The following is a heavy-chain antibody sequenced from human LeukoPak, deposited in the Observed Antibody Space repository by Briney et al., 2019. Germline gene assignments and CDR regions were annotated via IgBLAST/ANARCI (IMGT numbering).Heavy chain of an antibody. CDR2: IYTSGST. CDR3: ARDQVYYYYYYMDV. Sequence: SETLSLTCTVSGGSISSGSYYWSWIRQPAGKGLEWIGRIYTSGSTNYNPSLKSRVTIPVDTSKNQFSLKLSSVTAADTAVYYCARDQVYYYYYYMDVWGKGTTVTVSS. V-gene: IGHV4-61*02. CDR1: GGSISSGSYY. J-gene: IGHJ6*03.